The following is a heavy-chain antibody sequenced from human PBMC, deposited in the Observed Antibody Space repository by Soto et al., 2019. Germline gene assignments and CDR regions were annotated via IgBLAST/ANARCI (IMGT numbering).Heavy chain of an antibody. Sequence: ASVKVSCKASGYTFTSYGISWVRQAPGQGLEWMGWISAYNGNTNYAQKLQGRVTMTTDTSTSTAYMELGSLRSDDTAVYYCARGKGLTYYYDSSGPNDAFDIWGQGTMVTVSS. CDR1: GYTFTSYG. V-gene: IGHV1-18*04. CDR2: ISAYNGNT. CDR3: ARGKGLTYYYDSSGPNDAFDI. D-gene: IGHD3-22*01. J-gene: IGHJ3*02.